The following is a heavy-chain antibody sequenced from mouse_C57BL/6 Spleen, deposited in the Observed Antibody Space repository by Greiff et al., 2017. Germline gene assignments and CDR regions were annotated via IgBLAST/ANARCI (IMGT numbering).Heavy chain of an antibody. CDR2: INPNYGTT. V-gene: IGHV1-39*01. CDR1: GYSFTDYN. Sequence: EVKLVESGPELVKPGASVKISCTASGYSFTDYNMNWVKQSNGKSLEWIGVINPNYGTTSYNQKFKGNATLTLDQSSSTAYMQLNSLTSEDSAVYYGARDYYGSSYGYFDVWGTGTTVTVSS. CDR3: ARDYYGSSYGYFDV. J-gene: IGHJ1*03. D-gene: IGHD1-1*01.